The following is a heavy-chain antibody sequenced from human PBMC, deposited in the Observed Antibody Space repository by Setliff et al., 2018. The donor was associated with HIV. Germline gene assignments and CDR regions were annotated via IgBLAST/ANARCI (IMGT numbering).Heavy chain of an antibody. V-gene: IGHV1-2*06. J-gene: IGHJ4*02. D-gene: IGHD7-27*01. CDR3: ASPYENNSGPDY. Sequence: ASVKVSCKASGYTFTGYYMHWVRQAPGQGLEWMGRINPNSGGTNYAQRFQGRVTMTRDTSITTVYMVLNRLTPGDTAVYYCASPYENNSGPDYWGQGTPVTVSS. CDR1: GYTFTGYY. CDR2: INPNSGGT.